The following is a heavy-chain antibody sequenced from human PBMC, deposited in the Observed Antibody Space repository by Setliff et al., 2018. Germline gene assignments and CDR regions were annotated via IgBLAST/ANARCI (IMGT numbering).Heavy chain of an antibody. Sequence: SETLSLTCTVSGGSISSRSYYWGWIRQPPGKGLEWIGSIYYSGSTYYKPSLKSRVTISVDTSKNQFSLKLSSVTAADTAVYYCARVPSYGSGSYYYYYYGMDVWSQGTTVTVSS. V-gene: IGHV4-39*07. CDR1: GGSISSRSYY. CDR2: IYYSGST. D-gene: IGHD3-10*01. J-gene: IGHJ6*02. CDR3: ARVPSYGSGSYYYYYYGMDV.